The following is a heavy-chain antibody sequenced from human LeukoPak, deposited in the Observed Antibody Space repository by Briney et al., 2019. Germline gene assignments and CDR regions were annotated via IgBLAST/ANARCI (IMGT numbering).Heavy chain of an antibody. J-gene: IGHJ4*02. D-gene: IGHD1/OR15-1a*01. CDR2: IDSDGSGT. CDR3: STVEHF. CDR1: GPTLSGYW. V-gene: IGHV3-74*01. Sequence: GGSLRLSCSASGPTLSGYWLNWVGQIPGKGLVWVSRIDSDGSGTSYADSVKGRFTISRDDVKNMLYLQMNSLRVEDTGLYYCSTVEHFWGQGTLVTVSS.